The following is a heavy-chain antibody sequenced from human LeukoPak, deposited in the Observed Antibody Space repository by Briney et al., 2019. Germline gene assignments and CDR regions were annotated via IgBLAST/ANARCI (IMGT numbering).Heavy chain of an antibody. D-gene: IGHD5-24*01. CDR2: IIPIFGTA. J-gene: IGHJ4*02. CDR3: AGSRDGYNFYFDY. Sequence: SVKVSCKASGGTFSSYAISWVRQAPGQGLEWMGGIIPIFGTANYAQKFQGRVTITADESTSTAYMELSSLRSEDTAVYYCAGSRDGYNFYFDYWGQGTLVTVSS. V-gene: IGHV1-69*01. CDR1: GGTFSSYA.